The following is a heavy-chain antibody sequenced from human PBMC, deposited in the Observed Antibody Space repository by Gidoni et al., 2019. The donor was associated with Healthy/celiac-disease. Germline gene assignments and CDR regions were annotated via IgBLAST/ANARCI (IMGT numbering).Heavy chain of an antibody. CDR2: IYYSGST. J-gene: IGHJ3*02. V-gene: IGHV4-39*07. Sequence: QLQLQESGPGLVKPSETLSLTCTVSGGSISSSSYYWGWIRQPPGKGLGWIGCIYYSGSTYYNPSLKSRVTIAVDTAKNQFSLKLSSVTAADTAVYYCARWGAPWFGELEEDIWGQGTMVTVSS. D-gene: IGHD3-10*01. CDR3: ARWGAPWFGELEEDI. CDR1: GGSISSSSYY.